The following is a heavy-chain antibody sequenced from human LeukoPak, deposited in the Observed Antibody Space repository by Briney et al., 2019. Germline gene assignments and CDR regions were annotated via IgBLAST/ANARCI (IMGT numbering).Heavy chain of an antibody. Sequence: ASVKVSCKASGYTFTNYGISWVRQAPGKGLERMGWISVYNGYTNYAQKLQGRVTMTTDTSTSTAYMELRSLRSDDTAVYYCARVYDILTGYFWFDRWGQGTLVSVDS. V-gene: IGHV1-18*01. J-gene: IGHJ5*02. D-gene: IGHD3-9*01. CDR3: ARVYDILTGYFWFDR. CDR1: GYTFTNYG. CDR2: ISVYNGYT.